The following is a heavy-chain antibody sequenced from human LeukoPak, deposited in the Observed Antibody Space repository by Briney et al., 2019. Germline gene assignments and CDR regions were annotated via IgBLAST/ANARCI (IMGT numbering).Heavy chain of an antibody. CDR3: ARDGRGDYYDSSGRLDY. D-gene: IGHD3-22*01. J-gene: IGHJ4*02. CDR1: GFTFSSYA. CDR2: ISYDGSNK. V-gene: IGHV3-30-3*01. Sequence: GRSLRLSCAASGFTFSSYAMHRVRQAPGKGLEWVAVISYDGSNKYYADSVKGRFTISRDNSKNTLYLQMNSLRAEDTAVYYCARDGRGDYYDSSGRLDYWGQGTLVTVSS.